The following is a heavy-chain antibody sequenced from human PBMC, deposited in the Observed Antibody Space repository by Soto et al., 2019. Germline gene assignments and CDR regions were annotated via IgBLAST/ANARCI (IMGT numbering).Heavy chain of an antibody. J-gene: IGHJ6*02. D-gene: IGHD2-15*01. Sequence: QVQLVQSGAEVKKPGSSVKVSCEASGGTFSSYAISWVRQAPGQGLEWMGGIIPIFGTANYEQKFQGRVTITADESTSTAYMELSSLRSEDTAVYYCARNYCSGGSCLGAYYYYGMDVWGQGTTVTVSS. CDR3: ARNYCSGGSCLGAYYYYGMDV. V-gene: IGHV1-69*01. CDR1: GGTFSSYA. CDR2: IIPIFGTA.